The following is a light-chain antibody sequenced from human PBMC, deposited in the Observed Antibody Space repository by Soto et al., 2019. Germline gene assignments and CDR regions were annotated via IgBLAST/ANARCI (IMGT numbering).Light chain of an antibody. Sequence: DIQMTQSPSSLSASVGDRVTITCRASQGVSAYLLWYQQRQGTPPKLLIYAASNLVSGVPLRFSGIGSGTTFTLTISSLQPEDFATYYCQQSYKTPHTFGQGTKLETK. CDR2: AAS. J-gene: IGKJ2*01. CDR1: QGVSAY. V-gene: IGKV1-39*01. CDR3: QQSYKTPHT.